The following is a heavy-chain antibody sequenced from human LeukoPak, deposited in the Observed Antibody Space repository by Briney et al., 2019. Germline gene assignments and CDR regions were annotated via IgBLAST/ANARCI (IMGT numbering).Heavy chain of an antibody. J-gene: IGHJ4*02. CDR3: GSRRTAMFGVIKGPIDY. CDR2: INHSGSP. V-gene: IGHV4-34*01. Sequence: SETLSLTCAVYGGSFSDYYWTWIRQPPGKGLEWIGEINHSGSPNNNPSLKSRVSISFDASKNQFSLKLTSVTAADTAVYYCGSRRTAMFGVIKGPIDYWGQGTLVTVSS. D-gene: IGHD3-3*01. CDR1: GGSFSDYY.